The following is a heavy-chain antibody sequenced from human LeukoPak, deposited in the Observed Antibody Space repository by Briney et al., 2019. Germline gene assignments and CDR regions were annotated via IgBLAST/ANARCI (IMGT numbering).Heavy chain of an antibody. CDR1: GYTFTSHG. CDR2: IRPSNGDT. D-gene: IGHD4-11*01. V-gene: IGHV1-18*01. Sequence: ASVKVSCKTSGYTFTSHGISWLRQAPGQGHEWMGWIRPSNGDTKYAEKVQGRLSMTTDTYTTTAYMELRSLRSDDTAVYYCARDWPTVIADYWGQGTLVTVSS. J-gene: IGHJ4*02. CDR3: ARDWPTVIADY.